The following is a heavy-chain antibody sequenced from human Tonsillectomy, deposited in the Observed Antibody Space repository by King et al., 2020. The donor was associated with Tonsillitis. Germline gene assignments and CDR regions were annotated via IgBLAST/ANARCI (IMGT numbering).Heavy chain of an antibody. J-gene: IGHJ4*02. D-gene: IGHD6-19*01. Sequence: QLVQSGGGVVQPGGSLRLSCASSGFDFSSYGMHWVRQAPGKGLVRVAVISFDASRENYADSVKGRFTISRDTSGNTLYLQMNSLSAEDTAVYYCARERLYSSGWEIDYWGQGSLVTVSS. V-gene: IGHV3-33*05. CDR2: ISFDASRE. CDR3: ARERLYSSGWEIDY. CDR1: GFDFSSYG.